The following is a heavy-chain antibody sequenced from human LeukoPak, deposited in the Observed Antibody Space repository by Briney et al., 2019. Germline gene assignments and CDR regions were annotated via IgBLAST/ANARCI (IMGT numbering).Heavy chain of an antibody. CDR2: IHHSGST. CDR1: GYSISSDYY. V-gene: IGHV4-38-2*01. Sequence: SETLTLTCAVSGYSISSDYYWCWIRQPPGKGLEGFGSIHHSGSTYYTASLKSRVTISVDKSKNQFSLKLRSVTDADTAVYYCARNDSNIHYRFRGGCFDPWGQGTLVTVSS. J-gene: IGHJ5*02. D-gene: IGHD3-22*01. CDR3: ARNDSNIHYRFRGGCFDP.